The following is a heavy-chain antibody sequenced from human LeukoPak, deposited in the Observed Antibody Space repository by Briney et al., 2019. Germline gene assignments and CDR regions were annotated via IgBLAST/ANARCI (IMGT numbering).Heavy chain of an antibody. D-gene: IGHD3-22*01. CDR2: INNSGST. CDR1: GGSFSGYY. J-gene: IGHJ4*02. CDR3: ARGYYYDSSGYYFFDY. V-gene: IGHV4-34*01. Sequence: PSETLSLTCAVYGGSFSGYYWSWIRQPPGKGLEWIGEINNSGSTNYNPSLKSRVTISVDTSKNQFSLKLSSVTAADTAVYYCARGYYYDSSGYYFFDYWGQGTLVTVSS.